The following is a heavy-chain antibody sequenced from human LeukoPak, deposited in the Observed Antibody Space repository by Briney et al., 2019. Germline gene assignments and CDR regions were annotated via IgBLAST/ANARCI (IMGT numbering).Heavy chain of an antibody. CDR3: AKDFYCGGDCYAIDY. D-gene: IGHD2-21*02. Sequence: GGSLRLSCAASGFTFSSYAMSWVRQAPGKGLEWVSAISGSGGSTYYADYVKGRFTISRDNSKNTLYLQMNSLRAEDTAVYYCAKDFYCGGDCYAIDYWGQGTLVTVSS. CDR2: ISGSGGST. V-gene: IGHV3-23*01. CDR1: GFTFSSYA. J-gene: IGHJ4*02.